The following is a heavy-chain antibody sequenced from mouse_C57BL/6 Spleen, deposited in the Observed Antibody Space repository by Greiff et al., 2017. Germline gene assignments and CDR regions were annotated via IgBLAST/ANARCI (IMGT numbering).Heavy chain of an antibody. Sequence: QVQLQQSGAELVRPGASVKLSCKASGYTFTDYYINWVKQRPGQGLEWIARIYPGSGNTYYNEKFKGKATLTAEKSSSTAYMQLSSLTSEDSAVYFCALDRLAMDYWGQGTSVTVSS. CDR3: ALDRLAMDY. J-gene: IGHJ4*01. CDR2: IYPGSGNT. V-gene: IGHV1-76*01. CDR1: GYTFTDYY.